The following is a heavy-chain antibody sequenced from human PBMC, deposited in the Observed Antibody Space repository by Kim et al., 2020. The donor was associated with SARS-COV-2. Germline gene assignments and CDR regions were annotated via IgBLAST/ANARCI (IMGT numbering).Heavy chain of an antibody. CDR3: ARGGYGSGSPDC. J-gene: IGHJ4*02. V-gene: IGHV4-59*13. CDR2: IYYSGST. D-gene: IGHD3-10*01. Sequence: SETLSLTCTVSGGSISSYYWSWIRQPPGKGLEWIGYIYYSGSTNYNPSLKSRVTISVDTSKNQFSLKLSSVTAADTAVYYCARGGYGSGSPDCWGQGTLVTVSS. CDR1: GGSISSYY.